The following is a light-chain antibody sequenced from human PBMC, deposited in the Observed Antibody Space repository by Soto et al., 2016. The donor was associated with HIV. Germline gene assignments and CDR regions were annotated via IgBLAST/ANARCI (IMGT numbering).Light chain of an antibody. CDR2: DSS. J-gene: IGLJ2*01. CDR3: QVWHGSGDPVI. V-gene: IGLV3-21*03. Sequence: SYVLTQPPSVSVAPGKTATITCGGDNTGIKSVHWYQQKPGQAPVLVVYDSSGRPSEIPERFSGSNSGNTATLTVRRVEAGDEADYYCQVWHGSGDPVIFGGGTKLTVL. CDR1: NTGIKS.